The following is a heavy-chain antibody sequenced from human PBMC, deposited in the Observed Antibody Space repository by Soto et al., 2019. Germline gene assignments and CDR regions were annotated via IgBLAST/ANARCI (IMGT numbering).Heavy chain of an antibody. J-gene: IGHJ3*02. CDR3: AKDDYDILTGYSDAFDI. CDR1: GFTFDDYA. CDR2: ISWNSGSI. D-gene: IGHD3-9*01. V-gene: IGHV3-9*01. Sequence: HPGGSLRLSCAASGFTFDDYAMHWVRQAPGKGLEWVSGISWNSGSIGYADSVKGRFTISRDNAKNSLYLQMNSLRAEDTALYYCAKDDYDILTGYSDAFDIWGQGTMVTVSS.